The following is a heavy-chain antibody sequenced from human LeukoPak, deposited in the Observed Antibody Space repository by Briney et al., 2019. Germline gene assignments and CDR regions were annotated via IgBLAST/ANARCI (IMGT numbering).Heavy chain of an antibody. V-gene: IGHV4-59*01. J-gene: IGHJ6*03. Sequence: SETLSLTCTVSGGSISSYYWSWIRQPPGKGLEWIGYMYYNRSTNYNPSLKSRVTISVDTSKNQFSLKLSSVTAADTAVYYCAREGSYGTQSYYYYYMDVWGKGTTVTVSS. CDR3: AREGSYGTQSYYYYYMDV. D-gene: IGHD5-18*01. CDR2: MYYNRST. CDR1: GGSISSYY.